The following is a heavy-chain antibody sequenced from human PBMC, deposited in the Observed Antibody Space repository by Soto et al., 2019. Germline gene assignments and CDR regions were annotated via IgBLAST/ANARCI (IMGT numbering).Heavy chain of an antibody. V-gene: IGHV1-24*01. CDR3: ALDAPTAEITPLHYNRMGV. J-gene: IGHJ6*02. Sequence: ASVKVSCKVSGYPVTDLSIYWVRLSPGKGLEWMGNLEPEDGERVYAQKFQGRVKVTGDTSANTAYLELTSLTSDDTAVYYCALDAPTAEITPLHYNRMGVCGQGTTVTVSS. CDR2: LEPEDGER. CDR1: GYPVTDLS.